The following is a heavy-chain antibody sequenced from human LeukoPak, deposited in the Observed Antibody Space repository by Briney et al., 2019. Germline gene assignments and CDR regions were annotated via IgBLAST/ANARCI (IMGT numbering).Heavy chain of an antibody. V-gene: IGHV4-39*01. CDR3: ATYDYGDPNWFDP. CDR1: GGSISSSSYY. Sequence: SETLSLTCTVSGGSISSSSYYWGWIRQPPGKGLEWIGSIYYSGSTYYNPSLKSRVTISVDTSKNQFSLKLSSVTAADTAVYYCATYDYGDPNWFDPWGQGTLVTVSS. CDR2: IYYSGST. D-gene: IGHD4-17*01. J-gene: IGHJ5*02.